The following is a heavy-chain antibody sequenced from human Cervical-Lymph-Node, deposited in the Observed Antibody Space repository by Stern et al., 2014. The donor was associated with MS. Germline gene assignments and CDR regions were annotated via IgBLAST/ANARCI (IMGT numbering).Heavy chain of an antibody. V-gene: IGHV1-69*01. J-gene: IGHJ4*02. CDR2: INPMFGTP. D-gene: IGHD6-13*01. CDR1: GDSFSTYT. Sequence: QMQLVQSGAEVKKPGSSVKVSCKASGDSFSTYTISWVRQAPGQGLEWMGGINPMFGTPNYAQKFQGRVTITADESTSTAYMELSGLRSEDTAVYFCARDQGGIAADWGQGTLVTVSS. CDR3: ARDQGGIAAD.